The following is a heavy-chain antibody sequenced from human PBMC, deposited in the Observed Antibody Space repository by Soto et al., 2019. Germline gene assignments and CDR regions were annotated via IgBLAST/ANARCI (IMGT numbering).Heavy chain of an antibody. D-gene: IGHD3-10*01. Sequence: LRLSCAASGFTFSRYAIHWVRQAPGKGLEWVAVISRDGTNKYYVDSVKGRFTISRDNSRNTLYLQMNSLRHEDAAVYYCARSRSGAVADSFDFWGQGTLVTVSS. CDR3: ARSRSGAVADSFDF. V-gene: IGHV3-30*04. CDR1: GFTFSRYA. CDR2: ISRDGTNK. J-gene: IGHJ4*02.